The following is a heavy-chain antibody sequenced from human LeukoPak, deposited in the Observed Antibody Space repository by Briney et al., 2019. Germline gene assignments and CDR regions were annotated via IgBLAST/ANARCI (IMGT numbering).Heavy chain of an antibody. Sequence: GGSLRLSCAASGFTFSSYWMSWVRQAPGKGLEWVANIKQDGSERYYVDSVKGRFTLSRDNAKNSLYLQMNSLRAEDTAVYYCAKCEWELLAAFDIWGQGTMVTVSS. CDR3: AKCEWELLAAFDI. D-gene: IGHD1-26*01. CDR2: IKQDGSER. V-gene: IGHV3-7*03. J-gene: IGHJ3*02. CDR1: GFTFSSYW.